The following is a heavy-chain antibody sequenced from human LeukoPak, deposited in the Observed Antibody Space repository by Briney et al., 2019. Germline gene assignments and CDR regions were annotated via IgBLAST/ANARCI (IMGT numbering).Heavy chain of an antibody. Sequence: SETLSLTCTVSGGSISSHYWSWIRQPPGKGLEWIGYIYYSGSTNYNPSLKSRVTISVDTSKNQFSLKLSSVTAADTAVYYCARTGYSSRSWFDPWGQGTLVTVSS. V-gene: IGHV4-59*11. D-gene: IGHD6-13*01. CDR1: GGSISSHY. J-gene: IGHJ5*02. CDR3: ARTGYSSRSWFDP. CDR2: IYYSGST.